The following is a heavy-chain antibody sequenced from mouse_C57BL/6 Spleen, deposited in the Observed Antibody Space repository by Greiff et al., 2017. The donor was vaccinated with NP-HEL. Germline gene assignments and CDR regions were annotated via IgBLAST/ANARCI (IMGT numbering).Heavy chain of an antibody. CDR2: INPNNGGT. V-gene: IGHV1-26*01. J-gene: IGHJ4*01. CDR1: GYTFTDYY. Sequence: EVQLQQSGPELVKPGASVKISCKASGYTFTDYYMNWVKQSHGKSLEWIGDINPNNGGTSYNQKFKGKATLTVDKSSSTAYMELRSLTSEDSAVYYCAREGGSSYLYYAMDYWGQGTSVTVSS. CDR3: AREGGSSYLYYAMDY. D-gene: IGHD1-1*01.